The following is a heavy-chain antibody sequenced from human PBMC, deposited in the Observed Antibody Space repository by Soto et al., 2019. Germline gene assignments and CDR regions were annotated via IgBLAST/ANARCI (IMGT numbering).Heavy chain of an antibody. Sequence: EVQLVESGGGLAKPGGSLRLSCAASGFLFNSYGMNWVRLSPGRGLEWISCISSTSTYIEYADSVKGRFIISRDNAENSLFLQMNSLRAEDTAGYYCTRDRSTCKGFPEFDFWGQGALVTVSS. CDR2: ISSTSTYI. CDR1: GFLFNSYG. D-gene: IGHD4-4*01. J-gene: IGHJ4*02. V-gene: IGHV3-21*01. CDR3: TRDRSTCKGFPEFDF.